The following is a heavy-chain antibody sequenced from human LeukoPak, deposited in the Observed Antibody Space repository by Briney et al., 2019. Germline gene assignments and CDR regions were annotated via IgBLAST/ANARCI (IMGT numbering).Heavy chain of an antibody. J-gene: IGHJ6*03. CDR2: ISSSSSYI. CDR3: ASSLGYDSSGYHYYYYYMDV. D-gene: IGHD3-22*01. V-gene: IGHV3-21*01. CDR1: GFTVSSKY. Sequence: GGSLRLSCAASGFTVSSKYMSWVPQAPGKGLEWVSSISSSSSYIYYADSVKGRFTISRDNAKNSLYLQMNSLRAEDTAVYYCASSLGYDSSGYHYYYYYMDVWGKGTTVTISS.